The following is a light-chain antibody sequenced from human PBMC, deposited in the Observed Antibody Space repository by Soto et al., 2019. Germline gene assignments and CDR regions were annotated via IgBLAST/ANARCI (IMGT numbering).Light chain of an antibody. V-gene: IGKV3-15*01. CDR2: GAS. J-gene: IGKJ2*01. CDR3: HQYYNWPAMYT. Sequence: EMVMTQSPATLSVSPGERATLSCRASQSVSTNLAWYQHKPGQPPRLLFYGASTRATGIPARLSGSASGTEFTLTIGSLQSEDFAVYYCHQYYNWPAMYTFGQGTKLEIK. CDR1: QSVSTN.